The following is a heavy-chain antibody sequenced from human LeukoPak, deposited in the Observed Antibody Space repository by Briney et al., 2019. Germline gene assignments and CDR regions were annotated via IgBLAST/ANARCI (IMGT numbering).Heavy chain of an antibody. Sequence: GGSLRLSCAASGFTFSSYWMSWVRQAPGKGLEWVANIKQDGSEKYYADSVKGRFTISRDNAKNSLYLQMNSLRAEDTAVYYCARDGADSDSSGYYYAFDYWGQGTLVTVSS. V-gene: IGHV3-7*01. J-gene: IGHJ4*02. CDR2: IKQDGSEK. CDR1: GFTFSSYW. D-gene: IGHD3-22*01. CDR3: ARDGADSDSSGYYYAFDY.